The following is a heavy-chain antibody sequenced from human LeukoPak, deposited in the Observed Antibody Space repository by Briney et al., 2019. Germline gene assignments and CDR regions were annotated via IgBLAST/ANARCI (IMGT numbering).Heavy chain of an antibody. D-gene: IGHD3-16*01. J-gene: IGHJ6*02. CDR2: IYYSGST. CDR1: GGSISSYY. V-gene: IGHV4-59*08. Sequence: SETLSLTCTVSGGSISSYYWSWIRQPPGKGLEWIGYIYYSGSTNYNPSLKSRVTISVDTSKNQFSLKLSSVTAADTAVYYCARLGVYYYYYGMDVWGQGTTVTVSS. CDR3: ARLGVYYYYYGMDV.